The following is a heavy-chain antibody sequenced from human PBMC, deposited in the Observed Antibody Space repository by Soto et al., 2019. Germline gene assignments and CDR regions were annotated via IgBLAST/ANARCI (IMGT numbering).Heavy chain of an antibody. J-gene: IGHJ6*02. Sequence: PGGSLRLSCAASGFTFSDYYMSWIRQAPGKGLEWVAYISSSGSTIYYADSVKGRFTISRDNAKNSLYLQMNSLRADDTAVYYCAKDLGYCSGGSCSSGMDVWGQGTTVTVSS. D-gene: IGHD2-15*01. CDR2: ISSSGSTI. CDR1: GFTFSDYY. V-gene: IGHV3-11*04. CDR3: AKDLGYCSGGSCSSGMDV.